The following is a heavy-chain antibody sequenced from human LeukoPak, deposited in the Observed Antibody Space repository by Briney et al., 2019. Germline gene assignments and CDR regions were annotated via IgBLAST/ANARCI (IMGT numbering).Heavy chain of an antibody. CDR3: AKDDNYGSSWYYFDY. V-gene: IGHV3-23*01. Sequence: PGGSLRLSCAASGFTFSSHAMSWVRQAPGKGLEWVSAISGRGSITYYTDSVKGRFTISRDNSKNTLYLQMNSLSAEDTAVYYCAKDDNYGSSWYYFDYWGQGTLVTVSS. D-gene: IGHD6-13*01. CDR1: GFTFSSHA. J-gene: IGHJ4*02. CDR2: ISGRGSIT.